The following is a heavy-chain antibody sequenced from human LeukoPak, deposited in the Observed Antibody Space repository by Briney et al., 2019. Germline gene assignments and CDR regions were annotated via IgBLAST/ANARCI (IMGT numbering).Heavy chain of an antibody. Sequence: GGSLRLSCAASGFTFRSYALSWVRQAPGKGLEWVSAISESGGTRNYVDSVKGRFTISRDNSKNTLYLQMSSLRAEDTAVYYCVREMATVTYAFDIWGQGTMVTVSS. CDR3: VREMATVTYAFDI. CDR1: GFTFRSYA. J-gene: IGHJ3*02. V-gene: IGHV3-23*01. CDR2: ISESGGTR. D-gene: IGHD5-24*01.